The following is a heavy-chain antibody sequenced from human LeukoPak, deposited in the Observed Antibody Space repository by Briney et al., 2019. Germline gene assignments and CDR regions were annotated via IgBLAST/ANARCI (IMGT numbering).Heavy chain of an antibody. CDR2: TRDKARNYRT. CDR1: GVTLSDHH. D-gene: IGHD3-16*01. J-gene: IGHJ3*02. V-gene: IGHV3-72*01. Sequence: GGSLRLSCAASGVTLSDHHMHWVRQAPGKGLEWVGRTRDKARNYRTEYAASVDGRFTISRDNSRNSVYLQMNGLKTEDTAVYFCARDGGKGDNSAFDIWGQGTVVTVSS. CDR3: ARDGGKGDNSAFDI.